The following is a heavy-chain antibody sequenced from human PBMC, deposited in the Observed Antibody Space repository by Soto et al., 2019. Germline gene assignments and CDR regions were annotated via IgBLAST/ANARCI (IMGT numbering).Heavy chain of an antibody. D-gene: IGHD3-10*01. Sequence: SETLSLTCAVSGGSISSSNWWIWVRQPPGKGLEWIGEIYHSGSTNYNPSLKSRVTISVDKSKNQFFLKLSYVTAADTAVYYCARDLSGGFRGFYGMDVWGQGTTVTVSS. CDR1: GGSISSSNW. CDR2: IYHSGST. J-gene: IGHJ6*02. CDR3: ARDLSGGFRGFYGMDV. V-gene: IGHV4-4*02.